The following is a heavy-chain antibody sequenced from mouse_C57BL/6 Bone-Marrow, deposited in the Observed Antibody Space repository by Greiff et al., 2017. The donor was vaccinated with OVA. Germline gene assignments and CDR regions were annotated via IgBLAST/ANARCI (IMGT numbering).Heavy chain of an antibody. D-gene: IGHD1-1*01. CDR3: ARPYGSRYWYFDV. V-gene: IGHV5-12*01. Sequence: EVHLVESGGGLVQPGGSLKLSCAASGFTFSDYYMYWVRQTPEKRLEWVAYISNGGGSTYYPDTVKGRFTISRDNAKNTLYLQMSRLKSEDTAMYYCARPYGSRYWYFDVWGTGTTVTVSS. CDR2: ISNGGGST. CDR1: GFTFSDYY. J-gene: IGHJ1*03.